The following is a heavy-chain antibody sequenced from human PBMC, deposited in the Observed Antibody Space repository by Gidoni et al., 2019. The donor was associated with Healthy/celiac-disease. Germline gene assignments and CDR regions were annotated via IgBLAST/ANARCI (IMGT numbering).Heavy chain of an antibody. V-gene: IGHV4-34*01. CDR2: INHSGST. D-gene: IGHD3-22*01. Sequence: QVQLQQWGAGLLKPSETLSLTCAVYGGSFSGYYWSWIRQPPGKGLEWIGEINHSGSTNYHPSLKSRVTISVDTSKNQFSLKLSSVTAADTAVYYCARARGGVVVVTTSFDYWGQGTLVTVSS. CDR1: GGSFSGYY. J-gene: IGHJ4*02. CDR3: ARARGGVVVVTTSFDY.